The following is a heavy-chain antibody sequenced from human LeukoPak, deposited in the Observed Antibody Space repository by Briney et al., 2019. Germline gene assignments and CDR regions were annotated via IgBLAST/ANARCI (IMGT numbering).Heavy chain of an antibody. D-gene: IGHD6-13*01. V-gene: IGHV4-59*08. CDR3: ARLNIIGSSPVHHFDY. Sequence: WETLTLTCTVSGGSISAYYWSWIRQPPGKGLEYIAYVNYSGDTDYNPSLKSRVTLSVDTSKNHFSLKLSSVTAADTAVYYCARLNIIGSSPVHHFDYWGQGPLVTVSS. CDR2: VNYSGDT. CDR1: GGSISAYY. J-gene: IGHJ4*02.